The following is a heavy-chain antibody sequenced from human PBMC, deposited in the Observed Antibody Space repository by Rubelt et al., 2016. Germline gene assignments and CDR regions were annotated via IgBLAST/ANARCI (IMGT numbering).Heavy chain of an antibody. V-gene: IGHV1-2*02. J-gene: IGHJ6*02. CDR3: ARVDYDLWSGRNYYGMDV. CDR2: INPNSGGT. Sequence: QVQLVQSGAEVKKPGASVKVSCKASGYTFTSYGISWVRQAPGQGLEWMGWINPNSGGTNYAQKFQGRVTMTRDTSISTAYMELSRLRSDDTAVYYCARVDYDLWSGRNYYGMDVWGQGTTVTVSS. CDR1: GYTFTSYG. D-gene: IGHD3-3*01.